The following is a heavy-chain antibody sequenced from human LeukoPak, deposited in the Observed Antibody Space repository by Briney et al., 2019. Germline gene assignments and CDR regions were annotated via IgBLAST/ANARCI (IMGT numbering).Heavy chain of an antibody. CDR2: IKQDGSQK. CDR3: ARDRSPIRGSLKLDY. J-gene: IGHJ4*02. CDR1: GLTLSQYW. Sequence: GGSLRLSCAASGLTLSQYWMTWVRQSPGMGLAWVANIKQDGSQKYYVNSVKGRFTFSRDNAKNSLYLQMNGLRVEDTALYFCARDRSPIRGSLKLDYWGQGALVTVSS. D-gene: IGHD1-26*01. V-gene: IGHV3-7*01.